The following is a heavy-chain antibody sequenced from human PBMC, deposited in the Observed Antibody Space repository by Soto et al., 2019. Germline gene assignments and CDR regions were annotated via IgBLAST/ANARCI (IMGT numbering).Heavy chain of an antibody. CDR2: IGNDGSNK. Sequence: QVQLVESGGGVVQPGRSLRLSCAASGFTFSSYGMHWVRQAPGKGLAWVAVIGNDGSNKYYADSVKGRFTISRDNSKNAMYLQMNSLIAVDTAVYYCAREVGYGVYVYGMDVWGQGTTVTVYS. CDR1: GFTFSSYG. J-gene: IGHJ6*02. V-gene: IGHV3-33*01. D-gene: IGHD4-17*01. CDR3: AREVGYGVYVYGMDV.